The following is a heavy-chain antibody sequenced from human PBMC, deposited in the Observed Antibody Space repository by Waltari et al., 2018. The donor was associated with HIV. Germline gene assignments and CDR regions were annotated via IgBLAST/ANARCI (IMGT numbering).Heavy chain of an antibody. D-gene: IGHD2-15*01. V-gene: IGHV3-74*01. CDR3: ARGKDCGGGTCDGYHYYGLDV. CDR1: GFTLTPSW. J-gene: IGHJ6*02. CDR2: INPDGTDT. Sequence: EVQLVESGGGLVQPGGSLRLPCAASGFTLTPSWVHLVRQVPGKGLVRVSRINPDGTDTRYADSVKGRFTISRDNAKNTVYLQVNSLRGEDTSVYYCARGKDCGGGTCDGYHYYGLDVWGQGTTVTVSS.